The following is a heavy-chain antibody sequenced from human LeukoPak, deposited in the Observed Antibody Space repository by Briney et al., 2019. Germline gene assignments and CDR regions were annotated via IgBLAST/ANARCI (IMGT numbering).Heavy chain of an antibody. J-gene: IGHJ4*02. CDR1: GFTFDDYA. V-gene: IGHV3-9*01. CDR3: ASQPRVRYCSGGSCYRYLDY. Sequence: PGGSLRLSCAASGFTFDDYAMHWVRQAPGKGLEWVSGISWNSGSIGYADSVKGRFTISRDNAKNSLYLQMNSLRAEDTAVYYCASQPRVRYCSGGSCYRYLDYRGQGTLVTVSS. CDR2: ISWNSGSI. D-gene: IGHD2-15*01.